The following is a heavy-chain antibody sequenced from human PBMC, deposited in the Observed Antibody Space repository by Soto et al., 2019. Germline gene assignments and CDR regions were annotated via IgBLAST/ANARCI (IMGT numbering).Heavy chain of an antibody. D-gene: IGHD2-2*02. V-gene: IGHV3-49*03. CDR1: GFTFGDYA. Sequence: HPGGSLRLSCTASGFTFGDYAMSWFRQAPGKGLEWVGFIRSKAYGGTTEYAASVKGRFTISRDDSKSIAYLQMNSLKTEDTAVYYCTRSTRYCSSTSCYTGRPFDYWGQGTLVTVSS. CDR3: TRSTRYCSSTSCYTGRPFDY. CDR2: IRSKAYGGTT. J-gene: IGHJ4*02.